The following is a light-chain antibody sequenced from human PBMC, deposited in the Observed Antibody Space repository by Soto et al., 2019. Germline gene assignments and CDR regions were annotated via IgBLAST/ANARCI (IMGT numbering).Light chain of an antibody. Sequence: DLTQPPSAPGAPGQSITISCTGTSNDVGGYNYVSWYQQHPGKAPKLMIYEVSKRPSGVPDRFSGSKSGNTASLTVSGLQAEDEADYYCSSYAGSSHYVFGTGPKVTVL. CDR2: EVS. CDR1: SNDVGGYNY. CDR3: SSYAGSSHYV. J-gene: IGLJ1*01. V-gene: IGLV2-8*01.